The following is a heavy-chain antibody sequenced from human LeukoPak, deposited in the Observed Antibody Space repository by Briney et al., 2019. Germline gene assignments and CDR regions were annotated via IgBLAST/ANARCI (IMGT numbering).Heavy chain of an antibody. CDR3: ARHLKWYYDILTGSDDAFDI. D-gene: IGHD3-9*01. J-gene: IGHJ3*02. Sequence: GGSLRLSCAASGFTFSSYGMHWVRQAPGKGLEWVAVIWYDGSNKYYADSVKGRFTISRDNSKNTLYLQMNSLRAEDTAVYYCARHLKWYYDILTGSDDAFDIWGQGTMVTVSS. CDR2: IWYDGSNK. V-gene: IGHV3-33*01. CDR1: GFTFSSYG.